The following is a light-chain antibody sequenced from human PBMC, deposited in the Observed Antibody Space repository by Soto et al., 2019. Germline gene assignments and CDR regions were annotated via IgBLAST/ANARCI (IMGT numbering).Light chain of an antibody. V-gene: IGKV3-15*01. CDR2: GAS. CDR1: QSVASN. J-gene: IGKJ1*01. CDR3: QQYNNWPRT. Sequence: EIAMTQSPVTLSLSPGDRATLSCRASQSVASNLAWFQQKPGQAPRLLIYGASASATGIPARFSGSGSGTEFTLTISSLQSEDFAVYYCQQYNNWPRTFGQGTKVEIK.